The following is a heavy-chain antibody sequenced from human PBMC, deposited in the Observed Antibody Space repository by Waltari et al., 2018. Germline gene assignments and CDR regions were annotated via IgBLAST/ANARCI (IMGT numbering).Heavy chain of an antibody. J-gene: IGHJ4*02. CDR3: ARERRGYYAEY. CDR2: ISATSSSI. CDR1: GFTFSSYS. V-gene: IGHV3-48*02. Sequence: EILVVESGGGLVQPGGSLRLSCAASGFTFSSYSMTWVRQAPGKGLEWVSYISATSSSIYYADSVKGRFTISRDDSKNTLHLQMNSLRDEDTAIYYCARERRGYYAEYWGQGTLVTVSS.